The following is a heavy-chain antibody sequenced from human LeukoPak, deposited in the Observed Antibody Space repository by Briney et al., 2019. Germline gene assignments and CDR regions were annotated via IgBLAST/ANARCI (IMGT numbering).Heavy chain of an antibody. CDR3: ASEDVDY. CDR1: GGSFSGYY. CDR2: INHSGST. Sequence: SETLSLTCAVYGGSFSGYYWSWIRQPPGKGLEWIGEINHSGSTNYNPSLKSRVTISVDTSKNQFSLKLSSVTAADTAVYYCASEDVDYWGQGTLVTVSS. J-gene: IGHJ4*02. V-gene: IGHV4-34*01.